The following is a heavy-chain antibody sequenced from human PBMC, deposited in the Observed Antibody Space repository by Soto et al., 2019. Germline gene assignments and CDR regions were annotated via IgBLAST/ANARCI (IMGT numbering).Heavy chain of an antibody. CDR3: VRIRYQLPSSVLWLDP. Sequence: PSETLSLTCTVYGVFLSESYWTWIRQPPGKWLEWIGEINHVGGTNYNPSLKSRVTMSVDTSQNQFSLRLISVTAADTAMYFCVRIRYQLPSSVLWLDPWGQGTPVTVSS. CDR1: GVFLSESY. J-gene: IGHJ5*02. V-gene: IGHV4-34*01. CDR2: INHVGGT. D-gene: IGHD3-16*01.